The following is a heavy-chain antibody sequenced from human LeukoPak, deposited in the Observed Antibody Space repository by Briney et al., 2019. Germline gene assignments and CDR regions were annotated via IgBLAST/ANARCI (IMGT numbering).Heavy chain of an antibody. CDR2: ITGSGGGT. CDR3: ARGPNCSGDCGPFDY. CDR1: GFTFSGHA. V-gene: IGHV3-23*01. D-gene: IGHD2-21*02. J-gene: IGHJ4*02. Sequence: GGSLRLSCAASGFTFSGHAMGWVRQAPGKGLEWVSSITGSGGGTYYGDSVKGRFTISRDNSMNTLFLQMNSLRAEDTAVYYCARGPNCSGDCGPFDYWGQGTLVTVSS.